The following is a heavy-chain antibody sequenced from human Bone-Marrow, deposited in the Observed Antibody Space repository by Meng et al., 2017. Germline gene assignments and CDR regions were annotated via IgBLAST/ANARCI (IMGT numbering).Heavy chain of an antibody. CDR3: ARDQSPYSSSWYLFDY. CDR1: GFTFSSYA. D-gene: IGHD6-13*01. J-gene: IGHJ4*02. Sequence: QVRLLESGGGVVQPGRSLRLSCAASGFTFSSYAMHWVRQAPGKGLEWVAVISYDGSNKYYADSVKGRFTISRDNSKNTLYLQMNSLRAEDTAVYYCARDQSPYSSSWYLFDYWGQGTLVTVSS. V-gene: IGHV3-30*01. CDR2: ISYDGSNK.